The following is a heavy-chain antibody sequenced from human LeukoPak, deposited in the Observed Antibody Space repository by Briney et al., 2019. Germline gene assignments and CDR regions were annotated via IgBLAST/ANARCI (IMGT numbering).Heavy chain of an antibody. Sequence: SETLSLTCTVSGYSISSGHYWGWIRQPPGKGLEWIGTIFHSGSTYYNPSLKSRVTISVDRSKNQFSLKLSSVTAADTAVYYCARDTAINWFDPWGQGTLVTVSS. CDR2: IFHSGST. D-gene: IGHD5-18*01. J-gene: IGHJ5*02. V-gene: IGHV4-38-2*02. CDR1: GYSISSGHY. CDR3: ARDTAINWFDP.